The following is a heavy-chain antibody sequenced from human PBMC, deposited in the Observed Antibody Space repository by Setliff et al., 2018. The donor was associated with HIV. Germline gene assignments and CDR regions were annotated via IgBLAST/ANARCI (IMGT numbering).Heavy chain of an antibody. CDR2: FYYSGST. V-gene: IGHV4-39*07. J-gene: IGHJ4*02. CDR1: GVSVNDRSYF. D-gene: IGHD6-19*01. CDR3: ARGQWGGYFDY. Sequence: SETLSLTCTVSGVSVNDRSYFWGWIRQPPGKGLEWIGTFYYSGSTYYNPSLKSRVTISVDTSKNQFSLKLSSVTAADTAVYYCARGQWGGYFDYWGQGTLVTVSS.